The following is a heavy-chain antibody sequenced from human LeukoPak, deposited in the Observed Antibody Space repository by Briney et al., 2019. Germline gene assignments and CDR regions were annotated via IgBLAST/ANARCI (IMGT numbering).Heavy chain of an antibody. D-gene: IGHD4-17*01. CDR3: ARRGESASYGDYRFDY. Sequence: PGGSLRLSCVASGFTFSSYAMSWVRQAPGRGLEWVSAISGSSGLTYYADSVKGRFTISRDNSKNTLFLQMNGLRAEDTAVYYCARRGESASYGDYRFDYWGQGTLVTVSS. CDR1: GFTFSSYA. J-gene: IGHJ4*02. CDR2: ISGSSGLT. V-gene: IGHV3-23*01.